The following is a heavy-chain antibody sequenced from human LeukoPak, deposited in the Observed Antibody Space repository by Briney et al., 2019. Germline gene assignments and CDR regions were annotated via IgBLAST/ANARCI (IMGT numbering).Heavy chain of an antibody. CDR2: INPSGGST. CDR1: GYTFTSYY. V-gene: IGHV1-46*01. Sequence: ASVKVSCKASGYTFTSYYMHWVRQAPGQGLKWMGIINPSGGSTSYAQKFQGRVTMTRDTSTSTVYMELSSLRSEDTAVYYCARSGVTTYDFDYWGQGTLVTVSS. CDR3: ARSGVTTYDFDY. J-gene: IGHJ4*02. D-gene: IGHD4-17*01.